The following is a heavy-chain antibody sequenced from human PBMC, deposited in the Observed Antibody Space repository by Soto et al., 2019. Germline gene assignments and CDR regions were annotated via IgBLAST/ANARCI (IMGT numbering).Heavy chain of an antibody. Sequence: SSETLSLTCTVSGGSISSGGYHWIWIRQHPGKGLESIGYIYYTGTTAYNPSLKSRLFISVDTSKNQFSLSLSSVTAADTAVYYCARLWFGKVDVWGQGTTVTVSS. D-gene: IGHD3-10*01. J-gene: IGHJ6*02. CDR3: ARLWFGKVDV. CDR1: GGSISSGGYH. V-gene: IGHV4-31*03. CDR2: IYYTGTT.